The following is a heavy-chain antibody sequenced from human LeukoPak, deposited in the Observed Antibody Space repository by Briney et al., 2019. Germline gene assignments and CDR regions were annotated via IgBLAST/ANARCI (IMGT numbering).Heavy chain of an antibody. Sequence: GGSLRLSCAASGFTFSSYAMSWVRQAPGKGLEWVSAISGSGGSTYYADSVKGRFTISRDNSKNTLYLQMNSLRAEDTAVYYCAKAEREWLARRGGLQDYWGQGTLVTVSS. D-gene: IGHD6-19*01. CDR2: ISGSGGST. CDR3: AKAEREWLARRGGLQDY. J-gene: IGHJ4*02. CDR1: GFTFSSYA. V-gene: IGHV3-23*01.